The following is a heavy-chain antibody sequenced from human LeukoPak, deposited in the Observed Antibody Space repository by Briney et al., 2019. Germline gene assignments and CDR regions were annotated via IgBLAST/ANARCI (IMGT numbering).Heavy chain of an antibody. V-gene: IGHV3-23*01. CDR2: IIGSGGST. CDR3: AKARILYDSSGYYPEPFDY. CDR1: GFTFSAYP. D-gene: IGHD3-22*01. J-gene: IGHJ4*02. Sequence: GGSLSLSCAASGFTFSAYPMSWVRQAPGKGRKWVSAIIGSGGSTYYADSVKGRFTISRDNSKNTLYLQMNSLRAEDTAVYYCAKARILYDSSGYYPEPFDYWGQGTLVTVSS.